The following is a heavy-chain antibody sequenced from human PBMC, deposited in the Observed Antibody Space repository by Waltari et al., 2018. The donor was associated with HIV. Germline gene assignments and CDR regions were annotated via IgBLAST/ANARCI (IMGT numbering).Heavy chain of an antibody. CDR3: ARLGFYSGSYPNWFDP. Sequence: PPWKGLEWIGSIYYSGSTYYNPSLKSRVTISVDTSKNQFSLKLSSVTAADTAVYYCARLGFYSGSYPNWFDPWGQGTLVTVSS. D-gene: IGHD1-26*01. J-gene: IGHJ5*02. V-gene: IGHV4-39*07. CDR2: IYYSGST.